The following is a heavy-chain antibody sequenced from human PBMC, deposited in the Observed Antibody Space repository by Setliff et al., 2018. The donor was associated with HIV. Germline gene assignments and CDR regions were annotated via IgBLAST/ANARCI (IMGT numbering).Heavy chain of an antibody. V-gene: IGHV1-8*01. CDR2: MNPNSGNT. D-gene: IGHD3-16*01. J-gene: IGHJ5*01. CDR1: GSTFSTYD. CDR3: AWGTQRPIDS. Sequence: GASVKVSCKPSGSTFSTYDINWVRQATGQGLEWMGWMNPNSGNTGYAQKFQGRVTMTRNTSISTAYMELSSLRSEDTAMYFCAWGTQRPIDSWGQGTLVTVSS.